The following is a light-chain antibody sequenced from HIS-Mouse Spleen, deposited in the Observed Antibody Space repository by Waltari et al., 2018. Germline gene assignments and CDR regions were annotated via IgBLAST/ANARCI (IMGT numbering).Light chain of an antibody. V-gene: IGLV2-8*01. Sequence: QSALTQPPSASGSPGQSVTISCTGTSSDGGGYNYVSWYQQHPGKAPKLMIYEVSKRPSGVPARFSGSKSGNTASLTVSGLQAEDEADYYCSSYAGSNIYVFGTGTKVTVL. J-gene: IGLJ1*01. CDR3: SSYAGSNIYV. CDR1: SSDGGGYNY. CDR2: EVS.